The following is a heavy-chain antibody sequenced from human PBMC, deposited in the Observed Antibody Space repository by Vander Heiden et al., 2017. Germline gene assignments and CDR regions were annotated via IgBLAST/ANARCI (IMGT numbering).Heavy chain of an antibody. J-gene: IGHJ6*02. CDR2: ISSSGSTI. V-gene: IGHV3-11*01. D-gene: IGHD2-2*01. CDR3: ARVVHNRPYYYYYGMDV. CDR1: GFTFSDYY. Sequence: QVQLVESGGGLVMPGGSLRLSCAASGFTFSDYYMSWIRQAPGTGLEWVSYISSSGSTIYYADSVKGRFTISRDNAKNSLYLQMNSLRAEDTAVYYCARVVHNRPYYYYYGMDVWGQGTTVTVSS.